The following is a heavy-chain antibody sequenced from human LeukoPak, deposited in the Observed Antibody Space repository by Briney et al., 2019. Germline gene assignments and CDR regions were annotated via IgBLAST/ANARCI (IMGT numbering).Heavy chain of an antibody. Sequence: PSETLSLTCTVSGGSISSSSYYWGWIRQPPGKGLEWIGSIYYSGSTYYNPSLKSRVTISVDTSKNQFSLKLSSVTAADTAVYYCARHLSYGYRYYYYGMDVWGQGTTVTVSS. CDR2: IYYSGST. D-gene: IGHD5-18*01. J-gene: IGHJ6*02. V-gene: IGHV4-39*01. CDR1: GGSISSSSYY. CDR3: ARHLSYGYRYYYYGMDV.